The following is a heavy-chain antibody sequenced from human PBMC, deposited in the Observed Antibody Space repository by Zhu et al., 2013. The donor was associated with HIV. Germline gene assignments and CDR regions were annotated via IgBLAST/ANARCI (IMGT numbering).Heavy chain of an antibody. V-gene: IGHV1-69*06. J-gene: IGHJ5*02. CDR1: GGTFGSLR. D-gene: IGHD3-3*01. CDR3: ARGREETISGAVIRFNWFDP. CDR2: IIPNFDTP. Sequence: KLVQSGAEVKKPGSSVKVSCTASGGTFGSLRINWVRQAPGQGLEWMGAIIPNFDTPGYAQKFQGRITISVDKSTSTVFLELNRLRSEDSGVYYCARGREETISGAVIRFNWFDPWGQGTLVTVSS.